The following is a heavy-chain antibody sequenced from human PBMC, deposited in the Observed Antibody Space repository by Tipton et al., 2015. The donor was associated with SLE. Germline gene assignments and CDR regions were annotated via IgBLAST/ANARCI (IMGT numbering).Heavy chain of an antibody. Sequence: TLSLTCTVSGYSISSGYYWGWIRQPPGKGLEWIGSIYHSGSTYYNPSLKSRVTISVDTSKNQFSLKLSSVTAADTAVYYCARDRGIAAGDWYFDLWGRGTLVTVSS. V-gene: IGHV4-38-2*02. J-gene: IGHJ2*01. D-gene: IGHD6-13*01. CDR3: ARDRGIAAGDWYFDL. CDR1: GYSISSGYY. CDR2: IYHSGST.